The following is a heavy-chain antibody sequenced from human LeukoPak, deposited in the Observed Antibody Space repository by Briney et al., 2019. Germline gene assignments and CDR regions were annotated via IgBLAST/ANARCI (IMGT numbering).Heavy chain of an antibody. CDR1: GFTFNTYA. D-gene: IGHD1-26*01. Sequence: SGGSLRLSCAASGFTFNTYAMNWVRQAPGKGLEWVSSISSSSSYIYYADSVKGRFTISRENAKNSLYLQMNSLRAEDTAVYYCARMWEFVDYWGQGTLVTVSS. V-gene: IGHV3-21*01. CDR2: ISSSSSYI. J-gene: IGHJ4*02. CDR3: ARMWEFVDY.